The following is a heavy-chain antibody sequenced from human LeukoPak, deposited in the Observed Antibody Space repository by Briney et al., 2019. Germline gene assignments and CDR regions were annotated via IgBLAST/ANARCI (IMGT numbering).Heavy chain of an antibody. V-gene: IGHV5-51*01. CDR3: ARQRSETTGVTVVSLGDAFDI. Sequence: GAYLQISSRGSGYSFTSYWICWVRQIPGKGLKWMGSIYPGDSDTRYNPSFQGQVTISADKSISTAYLQWSSLKASDTAMYYCARQRSETTGVTVVSLGDAFDIWGQGTMVSVCS. D-gene: IGHD4-23*01. J-gene: IGHJ3*02. CDR2: IYPGDSDT. CDR1: GYSFTSYW.